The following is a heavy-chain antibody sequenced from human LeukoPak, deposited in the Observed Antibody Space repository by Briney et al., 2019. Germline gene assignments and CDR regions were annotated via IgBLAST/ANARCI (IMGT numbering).Heavy chain of an antibody. CDR1: GGSISSYY. CDR3: ARHEGRTAMVSY. V-gene: IGHV4-59*08. J-gene: IGHJ4*02. CDR2: IYYSGGT. D-gene: IGHD5-18*01. Sequence: SETLSLTCTVSGGSISSYYWSWIRQPPGKGLEWIGYIYYSGGTNYNPSLKSRVTISVDTSKNQFSLKLSSVTAADTAVYYCARHEGRTAMVSYWGQGTLVTVSS.